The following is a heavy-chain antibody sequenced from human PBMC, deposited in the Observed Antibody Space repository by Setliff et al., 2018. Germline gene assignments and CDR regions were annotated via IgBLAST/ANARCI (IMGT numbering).Heavy chain of an antibody. J-gene: IGHJ6*04. CDR2: INQDGSGK. V-gene: IGHV3-7*01. D-gene: IGHD7-27*01. CDR3: ACLDWGEKFFNVDA. Sequence: WGVLRLSCAASGFTFSSFWMAWVRQSPGRGLEWVANINQDGSGKYYVDSVKGRFTISRDNAKNSLSLQMNSLRGEDTGVYFWACLDWGEKFFNVDAWGKGTTVTVSS. CDR1: GFTFSSFW.